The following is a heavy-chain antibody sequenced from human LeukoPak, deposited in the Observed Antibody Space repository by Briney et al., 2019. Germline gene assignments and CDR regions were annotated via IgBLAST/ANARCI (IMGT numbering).Heavy chain of an antibody. D-gene: IGHD3-10*01. Sequence: SSETLSLTCAVYGGSFSGYYWSWIRQPPGKGLEWIGEINHSGSTNYNPSLKSRVTISVDTSKNQFSLKLSSVTAADTAVYYCARGQYYYGSGSFYYYYGMDVWGQGTTVTVSS. CDR3: ARGQYYYGSGSFYYYYGMDV. CDR1: GGSFSGYY. J-gene: IGHJ6*02. CDR2: INHSGST. V-gene: IGHV4-34*01.